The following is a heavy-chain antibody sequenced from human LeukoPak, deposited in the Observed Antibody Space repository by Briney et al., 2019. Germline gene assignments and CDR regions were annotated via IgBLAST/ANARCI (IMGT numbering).Heavy chain of an antibody. Sequence: SQTLSLTCTVSGGSISSGGYYWSWIRQHPGKGLEWIGYIYYRGSTYYNPSLKSRVTISVDTSKNQFSLKLSSVTAADTAVYYCARGSGYCSSTSCYTRIYGMDVWGQGTTVTVSS. CDR1: GGSISSGGYY. V-gene: IGHV4-31*03. CDR2: IYYRGST. J-gene: IGHJ6*02. D-gene: IGHD2-2*02. CDR3: ARGSGYCSSTSCYTRIYGMDV.